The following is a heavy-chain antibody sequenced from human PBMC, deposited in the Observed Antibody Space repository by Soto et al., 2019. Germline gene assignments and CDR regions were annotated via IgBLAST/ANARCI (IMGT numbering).Heavy chain of an antibody. V-gene: IGHV3-23*01. CDR1: GFPFSSTD. CDR3: AKNSGWFNT. CDR2: IDGSGGTT. J-gene: IGHJ5*02. Sequence: LSGAASGFPFSSTDMTWVRQAPGKGLDWVSTIDGSGGTTYYADSVKGRFTISRDNSMNTVYLQMNSLRADDTALYYCAKNSGWFNTWGQGALVTVSS. D-gene: IGHD3-10*01.